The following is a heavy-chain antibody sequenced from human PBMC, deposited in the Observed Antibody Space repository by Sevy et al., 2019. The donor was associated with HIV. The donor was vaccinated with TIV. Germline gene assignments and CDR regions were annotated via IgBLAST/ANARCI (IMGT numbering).Heavy chain of an antibody. D-gene: IGHD2-21*01. J-gene: IGHJ6*02. Sequence: GGSLRLSCAASGFRLGTSWMSWVRQAPGKGLEWVANINKDGSQKYYVDSVKGRFTISRENAKDSLFLQMSGLTLDDTAIYYCATEPGVALGGGGASGGMDIWGQGTKVTVSS. CDR3: ATEPGVALGGGGASGGMDI. V-gene: IGHV3-7*03. CDR1: GFRLGTSW. CDR2: INKDGSQK.